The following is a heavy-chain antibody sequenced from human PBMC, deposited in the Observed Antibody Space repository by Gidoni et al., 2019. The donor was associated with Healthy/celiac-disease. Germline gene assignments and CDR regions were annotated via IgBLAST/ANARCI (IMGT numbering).Heavy chain of an antibody. Sequence: QVQLQESGPGLVKPSQTLSLTCTVSGGSISSGGYYWSWIRQHPGKGLEWIGYIYYSGSTYYNPSLKSRVTISVDTSKNQFSLKLSSVTAADTAVYYCARGITIFVVVRNWFDPWGQGTLVTVSS. J-gene: IGHJ5*02. CDR2: IYYSGST. CDR1: GGSISSGGYY. V-gene: IGHV4-31*03. D-gene: IGHD3-3*01. CDR3: ARGITIFVVVRNWFDP.